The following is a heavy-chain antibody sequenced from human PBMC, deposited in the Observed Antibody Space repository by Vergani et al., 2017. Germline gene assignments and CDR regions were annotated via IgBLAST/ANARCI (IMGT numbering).Heavy chain of an antibody. CDR3: ARPHGDILPPDPRRLDY. Sequence: QVPLVQSGAEVKKPGASVKVSCKASGYTFTSYGISWVRQAPGQGLEWMGWISAYNGNTNYAQKLQGRLTMTRDTSTSTVYMDLSNLRSEDTAVYYCARPHGDILPPDPRRLDYWGQGTLVTVSS. CDR1: GYTFTSYG. CDR2: ISAYNGNT. J-gene: IGHJ4*02. V-gene: IGHV1-18*01.